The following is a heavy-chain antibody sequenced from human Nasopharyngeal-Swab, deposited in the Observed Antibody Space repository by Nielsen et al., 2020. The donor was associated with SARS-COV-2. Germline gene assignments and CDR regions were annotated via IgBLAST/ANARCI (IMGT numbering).Heavy chain of an antibody. V-gene: IGHV4-4*07. CDR2: IYASGRTT. D-gene: IGHD2-21*01. J-gene: IGHJ4*02. CDR1: DGSISSYY. CDR3: ARGGDGGLAHFDY. Sequence: SETLSLTCTVSDGSISSYYWSWIRQSAGKGLEWIGRIYASGRTTDYNPSLKSRVTISLDTSKNQFSLKLSSVTAADTAVYYCARGGDGGLAHFDYWGQGNLVTVSS.